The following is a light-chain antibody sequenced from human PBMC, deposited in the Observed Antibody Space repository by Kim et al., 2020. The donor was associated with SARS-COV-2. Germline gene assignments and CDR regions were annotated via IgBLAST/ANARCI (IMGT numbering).Light chain of an antibody. CDR2: NVN. CDR1: SSDVGGYNY. J-gene: IGLJ1*01. V-gene: IGLV2-14*04. CDR3: SSYTSSSTFYV. Sequence: SITISCTGTSSDVGGYNYVSWYQQHPGKAPKLMIYNVNKRPPGVSSRFSGSKSGYTASLTISGLQAEDEADYYCSSYTSSSTFYVFGTGTKVTVL.